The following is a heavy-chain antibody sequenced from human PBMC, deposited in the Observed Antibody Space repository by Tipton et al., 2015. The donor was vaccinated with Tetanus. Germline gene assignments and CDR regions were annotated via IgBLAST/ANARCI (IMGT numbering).Heavy chain of an antibody. J-gene: IGHJ3*02. CDR2: IYPVDPDT. Sequence: QLVQSGGEVKKPGESLKISCKGSGYSFTSYWIGWVRQMPGKGLEWMGVIYPVDPDTKYSPSFQGQVTISADKSINTAYLQWSSLKASDTVMYYCAASELVTRGGFRAFDIWGQGTMVTVSS. D-gene: IGHD2-21*02. CDR3: AASELVTRGGFRAFDI. V-gene: IGHV5-51*01. CDR1: GYSFTSYW.